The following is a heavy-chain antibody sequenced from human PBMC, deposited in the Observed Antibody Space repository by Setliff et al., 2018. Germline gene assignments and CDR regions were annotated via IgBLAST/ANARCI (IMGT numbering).Heavy chain of an antibody. CDR1: GAAISTYY. CDR2: VSYGGST. J-gene: IGHJ6*03. CDR3: ARTGTTYYYSCMDV. Sequence: PSETLSLTCAVSGAAISTYYWSWLRQPPGKGLEWIGYVSYGGSTKYNPSLESRVTISLDAPKNQFPLKLTSVTAADTAVYYCARTGTTYYYSCMDVWGKGTTVTVSS. V-gene: IGHV4-59*08. D-gene: IGHD3-22*01.